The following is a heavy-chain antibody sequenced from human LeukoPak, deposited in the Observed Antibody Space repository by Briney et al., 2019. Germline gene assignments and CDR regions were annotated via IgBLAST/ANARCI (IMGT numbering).Heavy chain of an antibody. J-gene: IGHJ4*02. Sequence: SETLSLTCAVYGGSFSGYYWSWIRQPPGKGLEWIGEINHSGSTNYNPSLKSRVTISVDTSKNQFSLKLSSVTAADTAVYYCARVVRYYYDSSGYQDYWGQGTLVTVSS. D-gene: IGHD3-22*01. CDR3: ARVVRYYYDSSGYQDY. CDR1: GGSFSGYY. V-gene: IGHV4-34*01. CDR2: INHSGST.